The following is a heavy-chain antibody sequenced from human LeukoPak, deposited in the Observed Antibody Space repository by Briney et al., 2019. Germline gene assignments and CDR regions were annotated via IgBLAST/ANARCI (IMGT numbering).Heavy chain of an antibody. Sequence: PSETLSLTCTVSGDSISSYYWSWIRQHPGKGLEWIGYIYYTGSTNYNLSLKSRVTISVDTSKNQFSLKLSSVTAADTAVYYCARQEAVGATQYFQHWGQGTLVTVSS. J-gene: IGHJ1*01. CDR1: GDSISSYY. V-gene: IGHV4-59*08. D-gene: IGHD1-26*01. CDR2: IYYTGST. CDR3: ARQEAVGATQYFQH.